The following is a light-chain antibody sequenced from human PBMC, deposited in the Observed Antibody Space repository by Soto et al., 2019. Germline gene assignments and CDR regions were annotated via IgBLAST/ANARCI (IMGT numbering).Light chain of an antibody. V-gene: IGKV1-39*01. Sequence: DIQMTQSPSSLSASVGDRVTITCRASQTIARNLNWYQQKPGKAPNLLIFGSSTLQTGVPSRFSGSGSGTDFTLTISSLQPEDFATYYCQHSYDIVRAFGQGTNVEIK. CDR1: QTIARN. CDR2: GSS. J-gene: IGKJ1*01. CDR3: QHSYDIVRA.